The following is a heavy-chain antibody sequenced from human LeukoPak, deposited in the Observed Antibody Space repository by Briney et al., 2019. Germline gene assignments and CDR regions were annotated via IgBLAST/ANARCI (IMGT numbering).Heavy chain of an antibody. V-gene: IGHV4-30-4*01. Sequence: SETLSLTCTVSGASIRSGDYYWSWIRQPPGKDLEWIGYIYDSGSTYYNPSLKSRITISVDTSENRFSLKLSSVTATDTAVYYCARDCSGGSCYGAFDIWGQGTMVTVSS. D-gene: IGHD2-15*01. CDR1: GASIRSGDYY. CDR2: IYDSGST. CDR3: ARDCSGGSCYGAFDI. J-gene: IGHJ3*02.